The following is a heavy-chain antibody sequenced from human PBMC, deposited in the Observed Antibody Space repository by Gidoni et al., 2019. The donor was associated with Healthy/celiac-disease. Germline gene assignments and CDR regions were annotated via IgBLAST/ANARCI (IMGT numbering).Heavy chain of an antibody. D-gene: IGHD6-19*01. CDR1: GFTFSSYA. J-gene: IGHJ4*02. V-gene: IGHV3-23*01. CDR3: AKDQDRWQWLYYFDY. CDR2: ISGSGGST. Sequence: EVQLLESGGGLVQPGGSLRLSCAASGFTFSSYAMSWVRQAPGKGLEWVAAISGSGGSTYYADSVKGRFTISRDNSKNTLYLQMNSLRAEDTAVYYCAKDQDRWQWLYYFDYWGQGTLVTVSS.